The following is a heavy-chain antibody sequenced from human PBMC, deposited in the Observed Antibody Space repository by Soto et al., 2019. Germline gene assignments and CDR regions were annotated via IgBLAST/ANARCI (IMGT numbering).Heavy chain of an antibody. Sequence: QVQLVQSGAEVKKSGSSVKVSCKASGGTFSSYAISWVRQAPGQGLEWMGGIIPIFGTANYAQKFQGRVTITADESTSTAYMELSSLRSEDTAVYYCARSGDCSSTSCYWYFDLWGRGTLVTVSS. CDR1: GGTFSSYA. J-gene: IGHJ2*01. CDR3: ARSGDCSSTSCYWYFDL. D-gene: IGHD2-2*01. V-gene: IGHV1-69*01. CDR2: IIPIFGTA.